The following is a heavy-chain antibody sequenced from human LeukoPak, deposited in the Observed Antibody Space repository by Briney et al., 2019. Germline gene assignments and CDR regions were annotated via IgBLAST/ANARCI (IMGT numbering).Heavy chain of an antibody. V-gene: IGHV4-59*01. J-gene: IGHJ4*02. CDR2: IYYSGST. CDR3: AEGAGGTAMVTY. CDR1: GGSISSYY. D-gene: IGHD5-18*01. Sequence: PSETLSLTCTVSGGSISSYYWSWIRQPPGKGLELIGYIYYSGSTNYNPSLKSRVTISVDTSKNQFSLKLSSVTAADTAVYYGAEGAGGTAMVTYWGQGTLVTVFS.